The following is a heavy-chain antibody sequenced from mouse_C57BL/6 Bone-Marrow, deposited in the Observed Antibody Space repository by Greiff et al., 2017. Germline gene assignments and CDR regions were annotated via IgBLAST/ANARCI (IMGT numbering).Heavy chain of an antibody. J-gene: IGHJ2*01. D-gene: IGHD1-1*01. Sequence: DVKLVESEGGLVQPGSSMKLSCTASGFTFSDYYMAWVRQVPEKGLEWVANINYDGSSTYYLDSLKSRFIISRDNAKNILYRQMSSRKSEDTATYYCARADGSSYDYWGQGTTLTVSS. CDR1: GFTFSDYY. CDR2: INYDGSST. CDR3: ARADGSSYDY. V-gene: IGHV5-16*01.